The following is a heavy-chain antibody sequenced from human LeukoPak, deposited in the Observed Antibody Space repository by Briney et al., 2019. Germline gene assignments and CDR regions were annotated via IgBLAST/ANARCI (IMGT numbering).Heavy chain of an antibody. CDR2: IIPILGIA. CDR3: ARATDYYDILTGTYYYGMDV. CDR1: GGTFSSYA. Sequence: SVKVSCKASGGTFSSYAISWVRQAPGQGLEWMGRIIPILGIANYAQKFQGRVTITADKSTSTAYMELSSQRSEDTAVYYCARATDYYDILTGTYYYGMDVWGQGTTVTVSS. D-gene: IGHD3-9*01. J-gene: IGHJ6*02. V-gene: IGHV1-69*04.